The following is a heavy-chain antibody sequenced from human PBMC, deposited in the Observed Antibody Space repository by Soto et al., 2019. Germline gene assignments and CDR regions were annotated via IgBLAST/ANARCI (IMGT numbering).Heavy chain of an antibody. Sequence: GGSLRLSCAAAGFSVSTSHISWVRQVPGKGLEWVSAINGGGSSPSYADSVKGRFTISRDNSRNTLYLQMNRLRAEDTAVYYCAKNPTGGDCLDYWGQGTLVTVSS. V-gene: IGHV3-23*01. CDR1: GFSVSTSH. D-gene: IGHD2-21*02. CDR2: INGGGSSP. J-gene: IGHJ4*02. CDR3: AKNPTGGDCLDY.